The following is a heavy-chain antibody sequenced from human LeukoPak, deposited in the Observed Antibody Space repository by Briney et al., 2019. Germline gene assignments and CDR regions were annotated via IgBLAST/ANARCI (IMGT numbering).Heavy chain of an antibody. D-gene: IGHD3-10*01. CDR3: AKCTRLDYYGSGSYYNRAFDI. CDR2: ISYDGSNK. CDR1: GFTFGSYG. Sequence: GGSLRLSCAASGFTFGSYGMHWVRRAPGKGLEWVAVISYDGSNKYYADSVKGRFTISRDNSKNTLYLQMNSLRAEDTAVYYCAKCTRLDYYGSGSYYNRAFDIWGQGTMVTVSS. V-gene: IGHV3-30*18. J-gene: IGHJ3*02.